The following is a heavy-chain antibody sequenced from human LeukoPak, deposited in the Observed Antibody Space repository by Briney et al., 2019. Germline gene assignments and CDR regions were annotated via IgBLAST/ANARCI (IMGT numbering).Heavy chain of an antibody. J-gene: IGHJ4*02. V-gene: IGHV3-33*06. CDR3: AKELAYDYVWGSYQRDY. CDR2: IWYDGSNI. D-gene: IGHD3-16*02. Sequence: PGRPLRLSCAASGFTFSSYGMHWVPQAPGKGLEWVAVIWYDGSNIYYADSVKGRFTISRDNSKNTLYLQMNSLRAEDTAVYYCAKELAYDYVWGSYQRDYWGQGTLVTVSS. CDR1: GFTFSSYG.